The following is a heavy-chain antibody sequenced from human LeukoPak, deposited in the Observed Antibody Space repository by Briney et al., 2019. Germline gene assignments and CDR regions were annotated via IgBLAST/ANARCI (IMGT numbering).Heavy chain of an antibody. CDR2: LYSDGNT. J-gene: IGHJ4*02. CDR3: ARGVEPLAANTLAY. CDR1: GLTVITND. D-gene: IGHD1-14*01. Sequence: GGSLRLSCAASGLTVITNDMTWVRQAPGKGLGWVSVLYSDGNTKYADSVQGRFTISRDNSKNTLYLEMNSLSPDDTAVYYCARGVEPLAANTLAYWGQGTLVTVSS. V-gene: IGHV3-53*01.